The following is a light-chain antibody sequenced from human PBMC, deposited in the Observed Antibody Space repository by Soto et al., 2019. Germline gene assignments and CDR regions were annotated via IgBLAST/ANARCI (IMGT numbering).Light chain of an antibody. CDR2: SND. CDR3: AAWDDSLNVVV. Sequence: QSVLTQPPSTSGTPGQRVTISCSGSSPNIGSNTVNWYQQLPGAAPKLLIYSNDQRPSGVPDRLSGSKSGTSASLAFSGLQSEDEADYYCAAWDDSLNVVVFGGGTKLTVL. J-gene: IGLJ2*01. CDR1: SPNIGSNT. V-gene: IGLV1-44*01.